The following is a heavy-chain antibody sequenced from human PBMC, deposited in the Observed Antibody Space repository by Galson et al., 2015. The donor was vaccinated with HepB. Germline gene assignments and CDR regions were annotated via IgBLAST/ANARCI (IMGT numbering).Heavy chain of an antibody. CDR2: IDWDDDK. D-gene: IGHD4-23*01. Sequence: PALVKPTQTLTLTCTFSGFSLRTSGMCVSWIRQPPGKALEWLARIDWDDDKYYSTSLKTRLTISKDTSKNQVVLTMTNMDPVDTATYYCARITRVCGGNLRDAFGIWGQGTMVTVSS. CDR3: ARITRVCGGNLRDAFGI. J-gene: IGHJ3*02. CDR1: GFSLRTSGMC. V-gene: IGHV2-70*11.